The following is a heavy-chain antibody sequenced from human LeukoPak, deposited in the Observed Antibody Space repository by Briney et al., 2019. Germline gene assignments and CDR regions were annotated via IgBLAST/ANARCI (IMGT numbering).Heavy chain of an antibody. Sequence: GGSLRLSCAASGFTFSSYWMSWVRQAPGKVLEWVANIKQDGSEKYYVDSVKGRFTISRDNAKNSLYLQMNSLRAEDTAVYYCARVSSSWSSYFDYWGQGTLVTVSS. CDR3: ARVSSSWSSYFDY. V-gene: IGHV3-7*01. CDR2: IKQDGSEK. J-gene: IGHJ4*02. D-gene: IGHD6-13*01. CDR1: GFTFSSYW.